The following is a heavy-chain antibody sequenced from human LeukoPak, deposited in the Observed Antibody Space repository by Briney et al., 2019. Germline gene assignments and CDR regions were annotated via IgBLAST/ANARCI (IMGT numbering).Heavy chain of an antibody. D-gene: IGHD3-10*01. Sequence: ASVKVSCKASGYTFTGYYMHWVRQAPGQGLEWMGGIIPIFDTTNYAQKFQGRVTITADKSTSTAYMELSSLRSEDTAVYYCARDQVPYYYGSGSYYHFDYWGQGTLVTVSS. CDR1: GYTFTGYY. J-gene: IGHJ4*02. CDR2: IIPIFDTT. CDR3: ARDQVPYYYGSGSYYHFDY. V-gene: IGHV1-69*06.